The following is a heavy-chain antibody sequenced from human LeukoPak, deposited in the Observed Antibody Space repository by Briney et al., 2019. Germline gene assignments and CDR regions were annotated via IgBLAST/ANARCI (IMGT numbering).Heavy chain of an antibody. CDR2: ISGSGGGT. Sequence: GGSLRLSCAASGFSFSSYAMHWVRQAPGKGLEWVSGISGSGGGTYYADSVKGRFTISRDNSKNTLYLQMNSLKTDDTAVYYCTTEGRQFEYWGQGTLVTVSS. CDR3: TTEGRQFEY. J-gene: IGHJ4*02. V-gene: IGHV3-23*01. D-gene: IGHD2-15*01. CDR1: GFSFSSYA.